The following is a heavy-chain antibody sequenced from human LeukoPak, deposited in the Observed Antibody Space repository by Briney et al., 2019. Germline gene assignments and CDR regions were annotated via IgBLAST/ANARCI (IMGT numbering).Heavy chain of an antibody. Sequence: GASVKVSCKASGYTFTNYDYGISWVRQAPGQGLKWVGWISATNGNTKYVQEFQGRVSMTTDTSTNTAYMELRSLRSDDTAVYFCARVYGYNIGIYYFGYWGQGTLVTVSS. J-gene: IGHJ4*02. CDR3: ARVYGYNIGIYYFGY. V-gene: IGHV1-18*01. D-gene: IGHD2/OR15-2a*01. CDR2: ISATNGNT. CDR1: GYTFTNYDYG.